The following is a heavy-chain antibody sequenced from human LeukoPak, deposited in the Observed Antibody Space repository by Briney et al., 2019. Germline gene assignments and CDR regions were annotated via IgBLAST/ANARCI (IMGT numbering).Heavy chain of an antibody. D-gene: IGHD2-15*01. CDR1: GFTFSSYG. J-gene: IGHJ6*02. CDR2: IWYDGSNK. V-gene: IGHV3-33*08. Sequence: PGGSLRLSCAASGFTFSSYGMHWVRQAPGKGLEWVAVIWYDGSNKYYADSVKGRFTISRDNSKNTLYLQMNSLRAEDTAVYYCATECPVRVGGSCSYGMDVWGQGTTVTVSS. CDR3: ATECPVRVGGSCSYGMDV.